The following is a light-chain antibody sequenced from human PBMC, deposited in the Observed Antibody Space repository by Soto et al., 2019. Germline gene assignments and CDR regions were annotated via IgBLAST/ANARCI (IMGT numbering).Light chain of an antibody. J-gene: IGKJ5*01. CDR2: GAS. V-gene: IGKV3-20*01. CDR1: QSVGSN. CDR3: QQYGSSPIT. Sequence: EIVVQHSPVTLSVSTGERATLSCVASQSVGSNLAWYKQKPGQPPRLLIYGASTRATGIPDRFSGSGSGTDFTLTISRLEPEDFAVYYCQQYGSSPITFGQGTRLEIK.